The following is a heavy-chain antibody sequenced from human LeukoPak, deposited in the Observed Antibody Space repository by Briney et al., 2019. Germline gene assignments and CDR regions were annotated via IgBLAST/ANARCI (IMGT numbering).Heavy chain of an antibody. D-gene: IGHD3-10*01. CDR3: ARECGSPPGSDAFDI. J-gene: IGHJ3*02. CDR2: MNPNSGNT. CDR1: GYTFTSYD. V-gene: IGHV1-8*01. Sequence: ASVKVSCKASGYTFTSYDINWVRQAAGQGLEWMGSMNPNSGNTGYAQKFQGRVTMTRNTSISTAYMELSSLRSEDAAVYYCARECGSPPGSDAFDIWGQGTMVTVSS.